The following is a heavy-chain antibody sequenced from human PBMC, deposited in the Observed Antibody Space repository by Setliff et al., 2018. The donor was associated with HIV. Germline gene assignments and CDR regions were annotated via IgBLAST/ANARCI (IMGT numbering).Heavy chain of an antibody. CDR2: IIPILGIA. D-gene: IGHD3-22*01. V-gene: IGHV1-69*10. J-gene: IGHJ1*01. CDR3: VRAYDQDFQH. CDR1: GGTFSSYA. Sequence: SVKVSCKASGGTFSSYAISWVRQAPGQGLEWMGGIIPILGIANYAQKFQGRVTMTEDTSTDTAYMELSSLRSEDTAVYYCVRAYDQDFQHWGQGTVVTVSS.